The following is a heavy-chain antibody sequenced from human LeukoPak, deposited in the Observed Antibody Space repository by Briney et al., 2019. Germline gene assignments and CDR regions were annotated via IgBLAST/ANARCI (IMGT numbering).Heavy chain of an antibody. V-gene: IGHV4-30-4*01. J-gene: IGHJ4*02. Sequence: SETLSLTCTVSGGSISSGDYYWSWIRQPPGKGLEWIGYIYYSGSTYYNPSLKSRLTISVDTSKNQFSLKLSSVTAADTDVYYCARHGYCSGGSCYWDYWGQGTLVTVSS. CDR2: IYYSGST. D-gene: IGHD2-15*01. CDR3: ARHGYCSGGSCYWDY. CDR1: GGSISSGDYY.